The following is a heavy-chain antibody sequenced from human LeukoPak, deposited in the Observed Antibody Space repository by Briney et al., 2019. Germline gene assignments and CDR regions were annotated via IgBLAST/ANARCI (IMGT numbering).Heavy chain of an antibody. CDR2: INTNTGSP. Sequence: ASVKVSCKASGYTFTSYVMNWVRQAPGQGLEWMGWINTNTGSPVYAQDFIGRFVFSLDTSVSTAYLQISDLKAEDTAVYYCARARGTEWMDYWGQGTLVTVSS. CDR3: ARARGTEWMDY. V-gene: IGHV7-4-1*02. J-gene: IGHJ4*02. CDR1: GYTFTSYV. D-gene: IGHD3-16*01.